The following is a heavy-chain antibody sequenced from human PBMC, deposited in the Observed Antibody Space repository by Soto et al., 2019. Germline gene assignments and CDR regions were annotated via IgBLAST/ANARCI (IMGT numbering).Heavy chain of an antibody. V-gene: IGHV3-23*01. Sequence: EVQLLESGGGLVQPGGSLRLSCVASGFPFSSYAMSWVSQTPGRGLECVSSISSGSNTYYTDSVRGRFTISRDNSKNSLYLQMSSLRADDTALYYCAKASATGQSDGMDVWGQGTTVSVSS. J-gene: IGHJ6*02. D-gene: IGHD7-27*01. CDR1: GFPFSSYA. CDR3: AKASATGQSDGMDV. CDR2: ISSGSNT.